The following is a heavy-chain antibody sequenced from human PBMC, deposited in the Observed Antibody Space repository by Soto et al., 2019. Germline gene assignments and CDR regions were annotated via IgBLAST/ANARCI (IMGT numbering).Heavy chain of an antibody. CDR3: ARGGYSGYDRYYFDI. D-gene: IGHD5-12*01. V-gene: IGHV4-38-2*01. Sequence: SETLSLTCAVSGYSIGRDYFWGWIRQPPGKGLEWIASIYHSGSSYFNPSVKSRVTISVDTSKNQFSLRLNSVTAADTAMYYCARGGYSGYDRYYFDIWGQGTLVTGSS. CDR1: GYSIGRDYF. J-gene: IGHJ4*02. CDR2: IYHSGSS.